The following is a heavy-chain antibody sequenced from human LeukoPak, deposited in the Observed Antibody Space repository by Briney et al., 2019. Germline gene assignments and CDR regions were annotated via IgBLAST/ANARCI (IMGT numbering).Heavy chain of an antibody. V-gene: IGHV1-8*01. J-gene: IGHJ3*02. CDR3: ARRYYYYTSDAFDI. D-gene: IGHD3-22*01. CDR1: GYTLTSYD. Sequence: ASVKVSCKASGYTLTSYDIHWVRQATGQVIEWMGWMNPNNGNTGYAQKFQDRVTFTRDTLKSTVYMELSSLRSEDAAVYYCARRYYYYTSDAFDIWGQGTMVTVSS. CDR2: MNPNNGNT.